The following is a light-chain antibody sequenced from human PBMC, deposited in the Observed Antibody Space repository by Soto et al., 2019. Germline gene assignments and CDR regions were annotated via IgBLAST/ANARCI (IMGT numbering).Light chain of an antibody. CDR1: ETVATN. V-gene: IGKV3-15*01. CDR2: GAS. J-gene: IGKJ1*01. Sequence: VMTQSPATLSVSPGERATLSCWASETVATNLAWYQQKPGQAPRLLISGASTRAAGISDRFRGSGSGTEFTLTISSVGAEDSAIYYCQQYFEWPPMTFGQGTKVEI. CDR3: QQYFEWPPMT.